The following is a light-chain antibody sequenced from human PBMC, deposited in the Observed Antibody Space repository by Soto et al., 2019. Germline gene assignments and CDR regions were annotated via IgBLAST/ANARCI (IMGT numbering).Light chain of an antibody. Sequence: EIVLTQSPGTLSLSPGERASLSCRASQSVRSSSLAWYQQKPGQPPRLLIYGASSRATGIPDRFSGSGSGTDFTLTISRLEPEGFAIYFCQQYGDSPDTDRWTFGPGTKVEIK. V-gene: IGKV3-20*01. CDR2: GAS. CDR3: QQYGDSPDTDRWT. J-gene: IGKJ1*01. CDR1: QSVRSSS.